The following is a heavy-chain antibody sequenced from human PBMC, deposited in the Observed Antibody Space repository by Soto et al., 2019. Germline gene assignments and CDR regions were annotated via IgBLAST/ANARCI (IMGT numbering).Heavy chain of an antibody. CDR2: ISAYNGHT. CDR1: GYSLKSYG. D-gene: IGHD4-17*01. J-gene: IGHJ4*02. Sequence: ICCEASGYSLKSYGISWVRQAPGQGLEWMGWISAYNGHTNYAQKLQVRVTMTTDTSASTAYLELRSLRSDDTAVYYCARRDYPLDYWGQGTLVTVSS. V-gene: IGHV1-18*01. CDR3: ARRDYPLDY.